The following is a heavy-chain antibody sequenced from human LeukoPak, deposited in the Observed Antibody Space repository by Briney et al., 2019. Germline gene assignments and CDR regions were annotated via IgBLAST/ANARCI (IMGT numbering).Heavy chain of an antibody. V-gene: IGHV4-59*12. D-gene: IGHD3-10*01. CDR3: ARGSGGIWFDP. J-gene: IGHJ5*02. CDR1: GGSISSDY. CDR2: IYYRGSA. Sequence: SETLSLTCTVSGGSISSDYWSWIRQPPGKGLEWIGYIYYRGSANYNPSLKSRVTISVDTSKNQFSLKLSSVTAADTAVYYCARGSGGIWFDPWGQGTLVTVSS.